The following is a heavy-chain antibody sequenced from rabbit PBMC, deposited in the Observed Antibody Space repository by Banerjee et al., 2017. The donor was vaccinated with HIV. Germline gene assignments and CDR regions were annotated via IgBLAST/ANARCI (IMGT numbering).Heavy chain of an antibody. CDR2: IGAAST. D-gene: IGHD4-2*01. Sequence: QEQLKESGGGLVKPGASLTLTCTASGFSFSSGYYMCWVRQAPGKGLEWIACIGAASTYYATWAKGRFTISKTSSTTVTLQMTSLTAADTATYFCARDAGYAGSNLWGPGTLVTVS. V-gene: IGHV1S45*01. J-gene: IGHJ4*01. CDR3: ARDAGYAGSNL. CDR1: GFSFSSGYY.